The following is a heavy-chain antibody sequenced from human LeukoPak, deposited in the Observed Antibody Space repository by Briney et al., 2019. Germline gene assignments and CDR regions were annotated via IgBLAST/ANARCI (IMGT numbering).Heavy chain of an antibody. V-gene: IGHV3-30-3*01. CDR2: ISYDGTNK. CDR1: GFTFSSYN. CDR3: ATGGNFYYSH. Sequence: GGSLRLSCAASGFTFSSYNMHWVRQAPGKGLEWVAVISYDGTNKYYADSVKGRFTISRDNSKSTLYLQMNSLRAEDTAVYSCATGGNFYYSHWGQGTLVTVSS. J-gene: IGHJ1*01. D-gene: IGHD4-11*01.